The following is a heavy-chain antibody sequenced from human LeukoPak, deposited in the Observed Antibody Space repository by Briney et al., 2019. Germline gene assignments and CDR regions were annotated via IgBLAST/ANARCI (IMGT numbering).Heavy chain of an antibody. Sequence: ASVKVSCKASGYTFTSYGISWVRQAPGQGLEWMGWISAYNGNTNYAQKLQGRVTMTTDTSTSTAYMELRSLRSDDTAVYYCARAPYYYDSIGYYLLVWGQGTLVTVSS. CDR1: GYTFTSYG. CDR3: ARAPYYYDSIGYYLLV. J-gene: IGHJ4*02. V-gene: IGHV1-18*01. CDR2: ISAYNGNT. D-gene: IGHD3-22*01.